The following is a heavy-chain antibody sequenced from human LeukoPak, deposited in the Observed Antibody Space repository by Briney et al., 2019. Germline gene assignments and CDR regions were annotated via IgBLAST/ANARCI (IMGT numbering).Heavy chain of an antibody. Sequence: ASVKVSCKASGYTFTGYYMHWVRQAPGQGLEWMGWINPNSGGTNYAQKFQGRVTMTRDTSISTAYMALSRLRSDDTAVYYCASWGLAYGSGSYYKSGGAFDIWGQGTMVTVSS. CDR3: ASWGLAYGSGSYYKSGGAFDI. CDR1: GYTFTGYY. J-gene: IGHJ3*02. V-gene: IGHV1-2*02. D-gene: IGHD3-10*01. CDR2: INPNSGGT.